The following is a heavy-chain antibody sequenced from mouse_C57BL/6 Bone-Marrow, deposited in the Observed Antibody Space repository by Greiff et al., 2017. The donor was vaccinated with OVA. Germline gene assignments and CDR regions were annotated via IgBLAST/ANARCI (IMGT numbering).Heavy chain of an antibody. CDR1: GYTFTSYW. Sequence: QVQLKQPGAELVKPGASVKMSCKASGYTFTSYWITWVKQRPGQGLEWIGDIYPGSGSTNYNEKFKSKATLTVDTSSSTAYMQLSSLTSEDSAVYYCARSDDGYLYYFDYWGQGTTLTVSS. J-gene: IGHJ2*01. CDR2: IYPGSGST. CDR3: ARSDDGYLYYFDY. D-gene: IGHD2-3*01. V-gene: IGHV1-55*01.